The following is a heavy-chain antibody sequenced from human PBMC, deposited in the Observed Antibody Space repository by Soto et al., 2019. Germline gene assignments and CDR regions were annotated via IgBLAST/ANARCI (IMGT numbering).Heavy chain of an antibody. D-gene: IGHD3-9*01. CDR3: ATTIWSRLGGFFDS. J-gene: IGHJ4*02. CDR1: GFTFRSYA. Sequence: PGGSLRLSCAASGFTFRSYAMTWVRQAPGKGLEWVSGLSGSGGSTYYADSVKGRFTISRDNSKNTLYLQLTSLRAEDTAVYHSATTIWSRLGGFFDSWGQGTLVTVPQ. V-gene: IGHV3-23*01. CDR2: LSGSGGST.